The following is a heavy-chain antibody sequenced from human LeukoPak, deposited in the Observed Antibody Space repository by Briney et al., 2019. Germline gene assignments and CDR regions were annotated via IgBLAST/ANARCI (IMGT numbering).Heavy chain of an antibody. V-gene: IGHV3-49*03. CDR2: IRSKAYGGTT. J-gene: IGHJ3*02. CDR1: GFTFGDYA. CDR3: TREHSGYDLDAFDI. D-gene: IGHD5-12*01. Sequence: GGSLRLSCTASGFTFGDYAMSWFRQAPGKGLEWVGFIRSKAYGGTTEYAASVKGRFTISRDDSKSTAYLQMNSLKTEDTAVYYCTREHSGYDLDAFDIWGQGTMVTVSS.